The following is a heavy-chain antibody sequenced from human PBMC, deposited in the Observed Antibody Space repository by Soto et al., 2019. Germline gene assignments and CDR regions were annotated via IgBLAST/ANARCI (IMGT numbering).Heavy chain of an antibody. D-gene: IGHD5-12*01. J-gene: IGHJ4*02. CDR2: IYPGDSDT. Sequence: GESLKISCKGSGYSFTTYWIGWVRQMPGKGLEWMGIIYPGDSDTRYSPSFQGQVTISADKSISTAYLQWSSLKASDTAMYYCARSRGVATQYCDIGSWGQGTLVTVSS. CDR3: ARSRGVATQYCDIGS. V-gene: IGHV5-51*01. CDR1: GYSFTTYW.